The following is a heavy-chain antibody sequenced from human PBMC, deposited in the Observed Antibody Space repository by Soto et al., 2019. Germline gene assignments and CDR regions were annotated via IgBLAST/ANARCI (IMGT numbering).Heavy chain of an antibody. J-gene: IGHJ4*02. D-gene: IGHD6-19*01. V-gene: IGHV3-30*18. CDR3: AKDPSSSGDY. CDR1: GFTFSSYG. Sequence: GGSLRLSCAASGFTFSSYGMHWVRQAPGKGLEWVAVISYDGSNKYYADSVKGRFTISRDNSKNTLYLQMNSLRAEDTAVYYCAKDPSSSGDYWGQGTLVTVSS. CDR2: ISYDGSNK.